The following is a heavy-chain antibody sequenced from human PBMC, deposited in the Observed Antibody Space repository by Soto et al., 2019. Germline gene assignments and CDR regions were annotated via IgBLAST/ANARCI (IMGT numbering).Heavy chain of an antibody. Sequence: GGSLRLSCAASGFTVSSNYMSWVRQAPGKGLEWVSVIYSGGSTYYADSVKGRFTISRDNSKNTLYLQMNSLRAEDTAVYYCARDPVDSSGMNAFDIWGQGTMVTVSS. J-gene: IGHJ3*02. CDR1: GFTVSSNY. CDR2: IYSGGST. CDR3: ARDPVDSSGMNAFDI. D-gene: IGHD6-19*01. V-gene: IGHV3-66*01.